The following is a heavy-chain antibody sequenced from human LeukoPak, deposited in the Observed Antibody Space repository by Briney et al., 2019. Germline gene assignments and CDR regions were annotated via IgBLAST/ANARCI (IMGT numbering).Heavy chain of an antibody. J-gene: IGHJ4*02. D-gene: IGHD6-19*01. Sequence: GGSLRLSCAASGFTFSSYSMNWVRQAPGKGLEWVSSISSSSSYIYYADSVEGRFTISRDNAKSSLYLQMNSLRAEDTAVYYCASRSYSRGWSPFDYWGQGTLVIVSA. CDR1: GFTFSSYS. CDR2: ISSSSSYI. V-gene: IGHV3-21*01. CDR3: ASRSYSRGWSPFDY.